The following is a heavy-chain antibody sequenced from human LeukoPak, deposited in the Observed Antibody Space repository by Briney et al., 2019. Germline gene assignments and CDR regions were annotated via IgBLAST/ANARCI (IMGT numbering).Heavy chain of an antibody. V-gene: IGHV3-7*01. CDR3: AREAYYDRSGYYGDDGFDI. CDR1: GFTFNTYW. D-gene: IGHD3-22*01. Sequence: PGGSLRLSCAGSGFTFNTYWMSWVRQAPGKGLDWVANIKQDGSEKYYVDSVKGRFTIYRDNTKNSLYLQMNSLGAEDTAVYYCAREAYYDRSGYYGDDGFDIWGQGTMVTVSS. CDR2: IKQDGSEK. J-gene: IGHJ3*02.